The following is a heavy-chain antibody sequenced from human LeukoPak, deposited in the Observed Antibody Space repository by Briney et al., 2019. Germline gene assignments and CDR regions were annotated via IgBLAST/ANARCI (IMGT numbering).Heavy chain of an antibody. V-gene: IGHV1-18*01. CDR2: ISVYNGHT. CDR1: GYSFTTYG. J-gene: IGHJ4*02. CDR3: ARNGSGSYGY. Sequence: GASVKVSCKASGYSFTTYGISWVRQAPGQGLEWMGWISVYNGHTSYAQKLQGRVTMTTDTSTSTAYMELRSLTSDDTAVYYCARNGSGSYGYWGQGTLVIVSS. D-gene: IGHD3-10*01.